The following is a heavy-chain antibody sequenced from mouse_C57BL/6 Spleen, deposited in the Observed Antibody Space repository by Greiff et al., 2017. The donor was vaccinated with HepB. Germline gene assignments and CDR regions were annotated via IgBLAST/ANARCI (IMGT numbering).Heavy chain of an antibody. Sequence: QVQLQQSGAELVRPGTSVKVSCKASGYAFTNYLIEWVKQRPGQGLEWFGVINPGSGGTNYNEKFKGKATLTADKSSSTAYMQLSSLTSEDSAVYFCARGIGVQYYFDYWGQGTTLTVSS. CDR3: ARGIGVQYYFDY. CDR1: GYAFTNYL. J-gene: IGHJ2*01. V-gene: IGHV1-54*01. CDR2: INPGSGGT.